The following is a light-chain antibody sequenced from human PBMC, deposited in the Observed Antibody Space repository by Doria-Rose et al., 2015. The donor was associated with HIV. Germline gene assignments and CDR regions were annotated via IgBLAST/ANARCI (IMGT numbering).Light chain of an antibody. CDR1: QSVRDW. CDR2: KAS. V-gene: IGKV1-5*03. Sequence: SQSVRDWLAWYQQKPGKAPNLLIYKASSLESGVPSRFSGSGSGTEFTLTISSLQPDDFATYYCQQYNNYSSSFGQGTKLEIK. J-gene: IGKJ2*03. CDR3: QQYNNYSSS.